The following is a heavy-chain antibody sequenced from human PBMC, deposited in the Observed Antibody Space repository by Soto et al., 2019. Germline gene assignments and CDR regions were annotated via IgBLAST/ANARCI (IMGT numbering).Heavy chain of an antibody. Sequence: GASVKVSCKASGYTFTTHGISWVRQAPGQGLEWMGWISAYNGNTNYAQKLQGRVTMTTDTSTSTAYMELRSLRSDDTAVYYCARFYYDSSGYPIFDYWGQGTLVTVSS. CDR2: ISAYNGNT. CDR3: ARFYYDSSGYPIFDY. V-gene: IGHV1-18*01. CDR1: GYTFTTHG. J-gene: IGHJ4*02. D-gene: IGHD3-22*01.